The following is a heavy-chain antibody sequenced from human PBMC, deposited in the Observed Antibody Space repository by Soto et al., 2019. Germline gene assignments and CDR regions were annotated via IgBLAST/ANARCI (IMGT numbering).Heavy chain of an antibody. J-gene: IGHJ4*02. Sequence: EVQLVESGGGLVKPGESLRLSCAASGFIFSSYSMNWVRQAPGKGLEWVSSISINSAYIYYADSVKGRFTVSRDNAKNSLFLQLKSLRGDDTSVDYCATGHTVLQRDDQLDHWGRGTLVTGSS. V-gene: IGHV3-21*01. CDR2: ISINSAYI. CDR3: ATGHTVLQRDDQLDH. CDR1: GFIFSSYS. D-gene: IGHD2-21*01.